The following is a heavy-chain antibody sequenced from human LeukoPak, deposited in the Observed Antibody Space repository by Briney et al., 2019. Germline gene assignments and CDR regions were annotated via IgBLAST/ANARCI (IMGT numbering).Heavy chain of an antibody. D-gene: IGHD3-22*01. J-gene: IGHJ4*02. CDR3: AKDQGLGNFYDSSGYFGLFDY. CDR1: GFTVSSNY. Sequence: GGPLRLSCAASGFTVSSNYMNWVRQAPGKGLEWVSYISSSSSTIYYADSVKGRFTISRDNSKNTLYLQMNSLRAEDTAVYYCAKDQGLGNFYDSSGYFGLFDYWGQGTLVTVSS. CDR2: ISSSSSTI. V-gene: IGHV3-48*01.